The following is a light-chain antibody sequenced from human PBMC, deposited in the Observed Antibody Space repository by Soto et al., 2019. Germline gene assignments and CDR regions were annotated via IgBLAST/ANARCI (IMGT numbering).Light chain of an antibody. CDR3: QQYKTYWT. J-gene: IGKJ1*01. V-gene: IGKV1-5*01. Sequence: DIQMTQSPSTLSASVGDRVTITCRASQSISSWLAWYQQKPGKAPKLLIYDASSLESGVPSRFSGSGSGTEFTLTISSLQPDDVATYYCQQYKTYWTFGQGTKVDNK. CDR1: QSISSW. CDR2: DAS.